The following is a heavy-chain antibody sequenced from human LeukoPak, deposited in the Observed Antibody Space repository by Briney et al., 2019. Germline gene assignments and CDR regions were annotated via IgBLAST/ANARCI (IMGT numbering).Heavy chain of an antibody. CDR3: AKYSPPGTSAGSDY. J-gene: IGHJ4*02. D-gene: IGHD1-7*01. V-gene: IGHV3-33*06. Sequence: PGGSLRLSCAASGFTFSSYGMHWVRQAPGKGLEWVAVIWYDGSNKYYADSVKGRSTISRDNSKNTLYLQMNSLRAEDTAVYYCAKYSPPGTSAGSDYWGQGTLVTVSS. CDR2: IWYDGSNK. CDR1: GFTFSSYG.